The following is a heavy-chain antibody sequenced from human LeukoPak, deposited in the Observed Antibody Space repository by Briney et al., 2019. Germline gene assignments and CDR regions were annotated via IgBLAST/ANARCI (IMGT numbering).Heavy chain of an antibody. CDR1: GGTFSSYA. V-gene: IGHV1-69*04. D-gene: IGHD2-15*01. CDR3: ARAVVVVVAATRGYYYGMDV. J-gene: IGHJ6*02. CDR2: IIPILGIA. Sequence: SVKVSCKASGGTFSSYAISWVRQAPGQGLEWMGRIIPILGIANYAQKFQGRVTIAADKSTSTAYMELSSLRSEDTAVYYCARAVVVVVAATRGYYYGMDVWGQGTTVTVSS.